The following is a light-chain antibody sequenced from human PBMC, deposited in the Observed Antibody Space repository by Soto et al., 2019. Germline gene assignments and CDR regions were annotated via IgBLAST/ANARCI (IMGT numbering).Light chain of an antibody. CDR2: KAS. Sequence: DIQMTQSPSTQSASVGDRVTITCRASQSISSWLAWYQQKPGKAPKLLIYKASSLESGVLTRLSGSGSGTEFTLTNSSLEPDDFTTYYCQQFNTYPWTVGQGTGVEIK. CDR3: QQFNTYPWT. CDR1: QSISSW. J-gene: IGKJ1*01. V-gene: IGKV1-5*03.